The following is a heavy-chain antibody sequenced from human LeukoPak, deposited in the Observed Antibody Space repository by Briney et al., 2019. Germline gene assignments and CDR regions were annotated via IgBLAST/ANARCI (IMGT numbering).Heavy chain of an antibody. Sequence: SETLSLTCTVSGGSISSSNFHWGWIRQPPGKGLEWIGTMYYSGSTYYNPSLKSRVTISVDTSKNRFSLKLSSVTAADTAVYYCARGSGSVDYWGQGTLVTVSS. CDR1: GGSISSSNFH. CDR2: MYYSGST. D-gene: IGHD3-10*01. CDR3: ARGSGSVDY. J-gene: IGHJ4*02. V-gene: IGHV4-39*07.